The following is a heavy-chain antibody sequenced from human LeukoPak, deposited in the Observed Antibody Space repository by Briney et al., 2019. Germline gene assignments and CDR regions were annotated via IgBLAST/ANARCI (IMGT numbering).Heavy chain of an antibody. CDR1: GFTFSSYA. Sequence: GGSLRLSCAASGFTFSSYAMSWVRQAPGKGLEWVSAINSAGSTYYGDSVRGRFTISRDNSKNVLHLQMNSLRAEDTALYYCAKDQNTVATAPFDYWGLGTLVTVSS. CDR2: INSAGST. J-gene: IGHJ4*02. V-gene: IGHV3-23*01. D-gene: IGHD4-17*01. CDR3: AKDQNTVATAPFDY.